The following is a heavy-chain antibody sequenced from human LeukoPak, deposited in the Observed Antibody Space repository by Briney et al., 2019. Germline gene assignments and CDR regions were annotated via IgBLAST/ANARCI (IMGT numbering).Heavy chain of an antibody. CDR3: AKEDISPYFDY. CDR2: IRYDGSNK. J-gene: IGHJ4*02. Sequence: GESLRPSCAASGFTVSSYGMHWVRQAPGKGREWVGFIRYDGSNKYYADSVKGRLTIPRDNSKNTLYLQMNSLRAEDTAVYYCAKEDISPYFDYWGQGTLVTVSS. V-gene: IGHV3-30*02. CDR1: GFTVSSYG. D-gene: IGHD2-15*01.